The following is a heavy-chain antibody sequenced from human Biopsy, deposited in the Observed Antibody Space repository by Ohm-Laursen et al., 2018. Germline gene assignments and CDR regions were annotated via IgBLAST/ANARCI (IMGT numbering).Heavy chain of an antibody. CDR1: GGPLNSYY. V-gene: IGHV4-59*07. J-gene: IGHJ5*02. CDR3: ARGGFGLDGYNSP. CDR2: IYYSGIA. Sequence: SDTLSLTCTVSGGPLNSYYWSWIRQPPGKGLEWIGYIYYSGIAANYNPSLKGRVTISVDTSKRQFSLRLTSATAADTAVYYCARGGFGLDGYNSPWGRGTLVIVSS. D-gene: IGHD5-24*01.